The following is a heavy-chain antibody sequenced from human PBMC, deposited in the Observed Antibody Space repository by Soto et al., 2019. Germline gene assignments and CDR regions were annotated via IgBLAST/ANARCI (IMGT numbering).Heavy chain of an antibody. Sequence: EVQLVESGGGLVQPGRSLRLSCAASGFTFDDYAMHWVRQAPGKGLEWVSGISWNSGSIGYADSVKGRFNISRDNAKNSLYLQMNSLRAEDTALYYCAKDTSGGGSSSYYYGMDVWGQGTTVTVSS. V-gene: IGHV3-9*01. CDR1: GFTFDDYA. CDR3: AKDTSGGGSSSYYYGMDV. CDR2: ISWNSGSI. J-gene: IGHJ6*02. D-gene: IGHD6-6*01.